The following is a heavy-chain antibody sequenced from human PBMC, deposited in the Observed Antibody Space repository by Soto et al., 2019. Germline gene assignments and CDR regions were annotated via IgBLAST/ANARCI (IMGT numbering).Heavy chain of an antibody. CDR3: ATVRGYRQDCDAFDI. CDR1: GFSFSNYD. D-gene: IGHD3-16*02. V-gene: IGHV3-30-3*01. Sequence: QVQLVESGGGVGQPGRSLRLSCVASGFSFSNYDMHWVRQAPGKGLEWVAVISYDGSNKYYADSVKGRFTISRDNSKNTLYLQMNNLRTEDTAVDYCATVRGYRQDCDAFDIWGQGTMVTVSS. CDR2: ISYDGSNK. J-gene: IGHJ3*02.